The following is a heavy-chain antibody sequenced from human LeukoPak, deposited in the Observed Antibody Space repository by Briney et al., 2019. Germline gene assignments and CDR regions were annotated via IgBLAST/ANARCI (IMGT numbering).Heavy chain of an antibody. Sequence: PGGSLRLSCAASGFPFSSYGMHGVRQAPGKGLEGGSFIRYDVINKYYAASVKGRFTISRDNSKNTLYLQMNSLRAEDTAVYYCANRHSSSWYQFDYWGQGTLVTVSS. D-gene: IGHD6-13*01. CDR2: IRYDVINK. V-gene: IGHV3-30*02. J-gene: IGHJ4*02. CDR1: GFPFSSYG. CDR3: ANRHSSSWYQFDY.